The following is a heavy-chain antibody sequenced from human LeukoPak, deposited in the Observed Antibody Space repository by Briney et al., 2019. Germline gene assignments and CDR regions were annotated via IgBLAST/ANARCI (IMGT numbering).Heavy chain of an antibody. Sequence: SETLSLTCTVSGGSISSYYWSWIRQPPGKGLEWIGYIYYNGSTNYNPSLKSRVTISVDTSKNQFSLKLSSVTAADTAMYYCARSLLRYFDWDWYFDLWGRGTLVTVSS. CDR1: GGSISSYY. V-gene: IGHV4-59*01. CDR2: IYYNGST. D-gene: IGHD3-9*01. CDR3: ARSLLRYFDWDWYFDL. J-gene: IGHJ2*01.